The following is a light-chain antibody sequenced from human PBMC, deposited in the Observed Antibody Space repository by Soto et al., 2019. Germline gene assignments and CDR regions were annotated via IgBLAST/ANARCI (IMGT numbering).Light chain of an antibody. CDR3: QQRSNWPHT. Sequence: EIVLTQSPATLSLSPGERATLSCRASQSVSSYLAWYQQKPGQAPRLLIYDASNRATGIPARFSGSGSGTDFTRTISSLEPEDFAVYSCQQRSNWPHTFGQGTKLEIK. V-gene: IGKV3-11*01. J-gene: IGKJ2*01. CDR2: DAS. CDR1: QSVSSY.